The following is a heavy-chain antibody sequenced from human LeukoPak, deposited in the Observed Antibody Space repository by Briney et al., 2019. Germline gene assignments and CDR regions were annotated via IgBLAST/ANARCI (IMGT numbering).Heavy chain of an antibody. CDR2: IYSGGST. CDR1: GFTFSSYA. Sequence: GGSLRLSCAASGFTFSSYAMSWVRQAPGKGLEWVSVIYSGGSTYYADSVKGRFTISRDNSKNTLYLQMNSLRAEDTAVYYCARDRRGAQAYWGQGTLVTVSS. D-gene: IGHD1-26*01. CDR3: ARDRRGAQAY. V-gene: IGHV3-53*01. J-gene: IGHJ4*02.